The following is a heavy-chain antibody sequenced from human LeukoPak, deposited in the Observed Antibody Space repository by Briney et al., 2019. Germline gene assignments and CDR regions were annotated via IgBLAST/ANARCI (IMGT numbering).Heavy chain of an antibody. CDR1: GYTFTDYY. V-gene: IGHV1-2*02. Sequence: VASVKVSCKASGYTFTDYYIHWVRQPPGQGLEWMGMINPNSGATNYAQNFQGRVSMTRDTSIRTAYMDLSGLSPDDTAVYYCAREEISGWFYFDYWGQGTLVTVSS. J-gene: IGHJ4*02. CDR2: INPNSGAT. CDR3: AREEISGWFYFDY. D-gene: IGHD3-10*01.